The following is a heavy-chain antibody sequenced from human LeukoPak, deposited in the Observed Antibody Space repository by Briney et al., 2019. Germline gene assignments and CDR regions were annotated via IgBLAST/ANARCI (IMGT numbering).Heavy chain of an antibody. V-gene: IGHV3-23*01. CDR1: GFTFSSSA. CDR2: ISGGGDNT. J-gene: IGHJ4*01. Sequence: GGSLRLPCAASGFTFSSSAMSWVRQAPGKGLEWVSAISGGGDNTYYADSVKGRFTISRDNSKNTVYLQMNSLRAEDTAVYYCAKPLRGVITDYFAYWGHGTLVTVSS. D-gene: IGHD3-10*01. CDR3: AKPLRGVITDYFAY.